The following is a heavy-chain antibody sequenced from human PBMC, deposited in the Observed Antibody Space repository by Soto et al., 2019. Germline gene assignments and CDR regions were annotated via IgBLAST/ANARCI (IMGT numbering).Heavy chain of an antibody. Sequence: QLHLQESGSGLVKPSQTLSLTCAVSGGSISSGGYSWSWIRQPPGKGLNYIGYIYHSGSTYYKPSLQLRVPISVNRSKNQFSLKLSSVTAADTAVYYCARVRSGWGIDYWGQGTLVTVSS. J-gene: IGHJ4*02. V-gene: IGHV4-30-2*01. D-gene: IGHD6-19*01. CDR1: GGSISSGGYS. CDR3: ARVRSGWGIDY. CDR2: IYHSGST.